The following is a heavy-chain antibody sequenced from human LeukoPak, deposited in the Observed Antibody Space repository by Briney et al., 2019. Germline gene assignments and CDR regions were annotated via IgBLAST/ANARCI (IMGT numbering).Heavy chain of an antibody. Sequence: SETLSLTCAVYGGSFSGYYWSWIRQPPGKGLECIGEINHSGSTNYNPSLKSRVTMSVDTSKNQFSLKLSSVTAADTAVYYCARDLSDSSGYYYGYYYYYYYMDVWGKGTTVTVSS. CDR1: GGSFSGYY. CDR2: INHSGST. J-gene: IGHJ6*03. CDR3: ARDLSDSSGYYYGYYYYYYYMDV. D-gene: IGHD3-22*01. V-gene: IGHV4-34*01.